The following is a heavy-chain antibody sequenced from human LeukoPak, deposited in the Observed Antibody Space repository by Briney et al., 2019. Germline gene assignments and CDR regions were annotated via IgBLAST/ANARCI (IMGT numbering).Heavy chain of an antibody. CDR3: ARARGYSYGYSDY. CDR2: ISSSSSVI. V-gene: IGHV3-48*01. CDR1: GFTFSSYS. J-gene: IGHJ4*01. Sequence: GGSLRLSCAASGFTFSSYSMNWVRQAPGKGLEWVSYISSSSSVIDYADSVKGRFTISRDNAKNSLYLQMNSLRAEDTAFYYCARARGYSYGYSDYWGHGTLVTVSS. D-gene: IGHD5-18*01.